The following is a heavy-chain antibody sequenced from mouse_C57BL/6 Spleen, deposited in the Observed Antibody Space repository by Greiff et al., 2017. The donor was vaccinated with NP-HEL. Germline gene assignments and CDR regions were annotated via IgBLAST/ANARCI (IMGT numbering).Heavy chain of an antibody. J-gene: IGHJ4*01. CDR3: ALYDGYHMDD. D-gene: IGHD2-3*01. Sequence: QVQLQQPGAELVKPGASVKLSCKASGYTFTSYWMQWVKQRPGQGLEWIGEIDPSDSYTNYNQKFKGKATLTVDTSSSTAYMQLSSLTSEDSAVYYCALYDGYHMDDWGQGTSVTVSS. CDR1: GYTFTSYW. CDR2: IDPSDSYT. V-gene: IGHV1-50*01.